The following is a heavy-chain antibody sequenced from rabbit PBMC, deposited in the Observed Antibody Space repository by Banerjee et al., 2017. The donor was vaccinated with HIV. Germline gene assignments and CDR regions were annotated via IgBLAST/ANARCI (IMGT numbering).Heavy chain of an antibody. Sequence: QEQLVEPGGGLVKPEGFLTLTCTASVFFFSNNYVMCWVRQAPGKGLEWIACIGAGSSGTTYYANWAKGRFTISKTSSTTVTLQMTNLTAADTATYFCARESTDWYYFNLWGPGTLVTVS. J-gene: IGHJ4*01. CDR1: VFFFSNNYV. CDR2: IGAGSSGTT. D-gene: IGHD7-1*01. CDR3: ARESTDWYYFNL. V-gene: IGHV1S45*01.